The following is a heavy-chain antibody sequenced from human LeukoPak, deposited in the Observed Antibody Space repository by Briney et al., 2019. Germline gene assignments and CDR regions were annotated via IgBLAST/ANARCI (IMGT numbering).Heavy chain of an antibody. CDR3: ARCSSWPRDNWFDP. CDR1: GYTFTSCG. V-gene: IGHV1-18*01. D-gene: IGHD6-13*01. J-gene: IGHJ5*02. CDR2: ISAYNGNT. Sequence: ASVKVSCKASGYTFTSCGISWVRQAPGQGLEWMGWISAYNGNTNYAQKLQGRVTMTTDTSTSTAYMELRSLRSDDTAVYYCARCSSWPRDNWFDPWGQGTLVTVSS.